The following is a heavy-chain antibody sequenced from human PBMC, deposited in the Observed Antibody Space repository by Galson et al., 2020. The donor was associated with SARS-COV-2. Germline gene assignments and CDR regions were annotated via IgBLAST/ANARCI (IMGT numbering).Heavy chain of an antibody. CDR2: IYYSGST. J-gene: IGHJ4*02. V-gene: IGHV4-31*03. CDR3: ARDQGYHSDY. D-gene: IGHD2-2*01. Sequence: SETLSLTCTVSGGSISSGGYYWSWIRQHPGKGLEWIGYIYYSGSTYYNPSLKSRVVISVDKSKNQFSLTLSSVTAADTAVYYCARDQGYHSDYWGQGTLVTVSS. CDR1: GGSISSGGYY.